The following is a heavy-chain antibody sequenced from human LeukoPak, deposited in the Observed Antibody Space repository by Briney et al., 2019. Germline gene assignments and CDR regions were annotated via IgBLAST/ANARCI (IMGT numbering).Heavy chain of an antibody. V-gene: IGHV4-4*09. Sequence: PAETLSLTCTVSGGSISSDYWSWIRQPPGKGLEWIGYIYTSGSTNYNPSLKSRVTISVDTSKNQFSLKLSSVTAADTAVYYCARSPGDLYYYYMDVWGKGTTVTVSS. D-gene: IGHD7-27*01. CDR1: GGSISSDY. J-gene: IGHJ6*03. CDR2: IYTSGST. CDR3: ARSPGDLYYYYMDV.